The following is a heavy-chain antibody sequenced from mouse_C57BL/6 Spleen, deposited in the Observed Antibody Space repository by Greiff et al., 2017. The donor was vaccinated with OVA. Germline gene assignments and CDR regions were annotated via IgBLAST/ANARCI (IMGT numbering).Heavy chain of an antibody. V-gene: IGHV6-3*01. CDR2: ISLKSGNYAT. Sequence: DVQLQESGGGLVQPGGSMKLSCVASGFTFSNYWMNWVRQSPEKGLEWVAQISLKSGNYATHYAESVKGRFTISRDDSKSSVYLHMNNLKAEDTGSYYGTRGGGYFDVWGKGTTVTVSS. J-gene: IGHJ1*03. CDR1: GFTFSNYW. CDR3: TRGGGYFDV.